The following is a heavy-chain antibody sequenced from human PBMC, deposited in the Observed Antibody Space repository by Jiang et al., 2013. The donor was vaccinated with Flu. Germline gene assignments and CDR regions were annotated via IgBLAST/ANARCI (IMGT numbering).Heavy chain of an antibody. D-gene: IGHD4-23*01. CDR3: ARDSSRDYLRWVDY. J-gene: IGHJ4*02. Sequence: GNTNYVQKLQGRVTMTTDTYTSTAYMELRSLRSDDTAVYYCARDSSRDYLRWVDYWGQGTLVTVSS. V-gene: IGHV1-18*01. CDR2: GNT.